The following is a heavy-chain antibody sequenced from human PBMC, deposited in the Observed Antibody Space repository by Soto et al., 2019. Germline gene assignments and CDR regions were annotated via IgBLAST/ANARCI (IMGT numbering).Heavy chain of an antibody. CDR3: GRDDYPYYDDSSGYHFDY. J-gene: IGHJ4*02. D-gene: IGHD3-22*01. Sequence: ASVKVSCKASGYTFTSYAMHWVRQAPGQRLEWMGWINAGNGNTKYSQKFQGRVTITRDTSASTAYMELSSLRSEDTAVYYCGRDDYPYYDDSSGYHFDYWGQGALVTVSS. V-gene: IGHV1-3*01. CDR1: GYTFTSYA. CDR2: INAGNGNT.